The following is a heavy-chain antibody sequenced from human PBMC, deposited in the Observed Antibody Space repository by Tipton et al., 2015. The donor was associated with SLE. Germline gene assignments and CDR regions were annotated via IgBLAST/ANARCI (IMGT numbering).Heavy chain of an antibody. J-gene: IGHJ4*02. V-gene: IGHV3-48*01. CDR3: ARLGVAEDFDY. Sequence: GSLRLSCAASGFTFSSYSMNWVRQAPGKGLEWVSYISSSSSTIYYADSVKGRFTISRANAKNSLYLQMNSLRAEDTAVYYCARLGVAEDFDYWGQGTLVTVSS. D-gene: IGHD5-12*01. CDR2: ISSSSSTI. CDR1: GFTFSSYS.